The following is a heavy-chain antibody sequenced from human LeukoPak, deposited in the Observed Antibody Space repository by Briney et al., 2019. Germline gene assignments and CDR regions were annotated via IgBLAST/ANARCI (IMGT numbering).Heavy chain of an antibody. J-gene: IGHJ4*02. CDR2: IYPGDSDT. V-gene: IGHV5-51*01. CDR3: ARRPPPYSGTQGVDY. CDR1: GYSFTSYW. D-gene: IGHD1-26*01. Sequence: GESLKISCKGSGYSFTSYWIGWVRQMPGKGLEWMGIIYPGDSDTRYSPSFQGRVTISADKSISTACLQWSSLKASDTAMYYCARRPPPYSGTQGVDYWGQGTLVTVSS.